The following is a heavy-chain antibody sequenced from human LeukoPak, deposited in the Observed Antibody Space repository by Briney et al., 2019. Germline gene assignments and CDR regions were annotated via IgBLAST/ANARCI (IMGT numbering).Heavy chain of an antibody. CDR1: GFTFDDYG. CDR3: AELGITMIGGV. J-gene: IGHJ6*04. Sequence: GGSLRLSCAASGFTFDDYGMSWVRQAPGKGLEWVSAISGSGGSTYYADSVKGRFTISRDNSKNSLYLQMNSLRAEDTAVYYCAELGITMIGGVWGKGTTVTISS. D-gene: IGHD3-10*02. V-gene: IGHV3-23*01. CDR2: ISGSGGST.